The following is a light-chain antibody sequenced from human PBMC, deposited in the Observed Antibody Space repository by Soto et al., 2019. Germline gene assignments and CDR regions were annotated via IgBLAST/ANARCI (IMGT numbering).Light chain of an antibody. Sequence: QSALTQPASVSGSPGQSITISCTGTNSEVGGYNYVSWYQQHPGKAPKLMIYDVSNRPSGVSNHFSGSKSGNTASLTISGLQAEDEADYYCSSYTSSSTLDVVFGGGTKVTVL. J-gene: IGLJ2*01. CDR1: NSEVGGYNY. V-gene: IGLV2-14*01. CDR3: SSYTSSSTLDVV. CDR2: DVS.